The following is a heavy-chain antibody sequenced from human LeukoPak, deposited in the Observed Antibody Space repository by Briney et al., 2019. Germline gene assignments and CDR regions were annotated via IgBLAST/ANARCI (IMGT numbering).Heavy chain of an antibody. Sequence: GGSLRLSCAASGFTFDDYAMHWVRQAPGKGLEWVSGISWNSGSIGYADSVKGRFTISRDNAKNSLYLQMNSLRAEDMALYYCATQEIKYYYGSGSYYGGYWGQGTLVTVSS. CDR1: GFTFDDYA. CDR3: ATQEIKYYYGSGSYYGGY. J-gene: IGHJ4*02. D-gene: IGHD3-10*01. V-gene: IGHV3-9*03. CDR2: ISWNSGSI.